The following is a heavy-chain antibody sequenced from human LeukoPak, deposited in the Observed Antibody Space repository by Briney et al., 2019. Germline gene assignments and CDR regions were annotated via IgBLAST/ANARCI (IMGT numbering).Heavy chain of an antibody. D-gene: IGHD3-10*01. V-gene: IGHV3-66*01. CDR2: IYSGGGT. CDR3: ARAGFTFSDYFGSFFDY. J-gene: IGHJ4*02. Sequence: GGSLRLSCALSGFIVSSNYMSWVRQAPGKGLEWVSVIYSGGGTNYADSVKGRFTISRDKSKNTLYLQMNSLRAEDTAVYYCARAGFTFSDYFGSFFDYWGQGTLATVSS. CDR1: GFIVSSNY.